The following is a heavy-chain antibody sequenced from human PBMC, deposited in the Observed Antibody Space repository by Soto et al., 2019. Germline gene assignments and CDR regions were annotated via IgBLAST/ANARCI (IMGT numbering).Heavy chain of an antibody. D-gene: IGHD6-13*01. J-gene: IGHJ6*02. CDR2: IWYDGSNK. V-gene: IGHV3-33*01. CDR3: ARRIAAAGPTANPPSPPRNYGMDV. Sequence: GGSLRLSCAASGFTFSSYGMHWVRQAPGKGLEWVAVIWYDGSNKYYADSVKGRFTISRDNSKNTLYLQMNSLRAEDTAVYYCARRIAAAGPTANPPSPPRNYGMDVWGQGTTVTVS. CDR1: GFTFSSYG.